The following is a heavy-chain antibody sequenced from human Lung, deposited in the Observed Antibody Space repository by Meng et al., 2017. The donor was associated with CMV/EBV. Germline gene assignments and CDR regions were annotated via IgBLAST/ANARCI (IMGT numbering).Heavy chain of an antibody. J-gene: IGHJ6*02. CDR3: AKFRGCTEEGTSCYSFYYYYYVMDV. D-gene: IGHD2-2*02. CDR1: GFTFSSYA. Sequence: GESLKISCAASGFTFSSYAMSWVRQAPGKGLEWVSAISGSGGSTYYADSVKGRFTISRDNSKNTLYLQMNSLRAEDPAVYYCAKFRGCTEEGTSCYSFYYYYYVMDVWGQGXTVTVSS. CDR2: ISGSGGST. V-gene: IGHV3-23*01.